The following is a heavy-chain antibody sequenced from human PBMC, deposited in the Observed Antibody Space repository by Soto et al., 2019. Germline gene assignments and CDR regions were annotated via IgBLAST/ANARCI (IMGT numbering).Heavy chain of an antibody. V-gene: IGHV3-74*01. CDR3: ARGPTGWYGYDY. CDR2: IYRDGSRT. Sequence: EVQLVESGGGLVQPGGSLRLSCAASXFTFSSSWMHWVRQAPGKGLVWVSRIYRDGSRTNYADSVQGRFTISRDNAKNTLYPQMNSLRAEDTALYYCARGPTGWYGYDYWGQGTLVTVSS. D-gene: IGHD6-19*01. J-gene: IGHJ4*02. CDR1: XFTFSSSW.